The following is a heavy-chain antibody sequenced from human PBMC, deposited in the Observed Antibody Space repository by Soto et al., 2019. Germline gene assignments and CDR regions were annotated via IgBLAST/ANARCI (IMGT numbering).Heavy chain of an antibody. CDR2: IYYSGST. D-gene: IGHD1-7*01. CDR1: GGSISSYY. V-gene: IGHV4-59*01. Sequence: SETLSLTCTVSGGSISSYYWSWIRQPPGKGLEWIGYIYYSGSTNYNPSLKSRVTISVDTSKNQFSLKLSSVTAADTAVYYCAREQRELPWFDPWGQGTLVTVSS. J-gene: IGHJ5*02. CDR3: AREQRELPWFDP.